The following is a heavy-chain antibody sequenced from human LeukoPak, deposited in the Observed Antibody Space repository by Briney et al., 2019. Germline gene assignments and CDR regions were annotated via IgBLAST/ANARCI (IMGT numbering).Heavy chain of an antibody. V-gene: IGHV4-34*01. CDR3: AAFPPDDY. J-gene: IGHJ4*02. Sequence: NPSETLSLTCAVYGGSFSGYYWSWIRQPPGKGLEWIGEINHIGNTNYNPSLKSRVTISVDTSKNQFSLKLNSVTAADTAVYYCAAFPPDDYWGQGTLVTVSS. CDR1: GGSFSGYY. D-gene: IGHD1-14*01. CDR2: INHIGNT.